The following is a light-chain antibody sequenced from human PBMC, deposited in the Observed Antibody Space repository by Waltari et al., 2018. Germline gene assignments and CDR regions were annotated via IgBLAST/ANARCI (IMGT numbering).Light chain of an antibody. CDR1: SLRSYY. CDR3: NSRDTSGNHVV. J-gene: IGLJ2*01. Sequence: SSELTQDPAVSVALGQTVRITCQGDSLRSYYASWYQQKPGQAPVRVIYGKNNRPSGIPDRFSGSTSGNTASLTMSGAHAEDEADYYCNSRDTSGNHVVFGGGTKLTVL. V-gene: IGLV3-19*01. CDR2: GKN.